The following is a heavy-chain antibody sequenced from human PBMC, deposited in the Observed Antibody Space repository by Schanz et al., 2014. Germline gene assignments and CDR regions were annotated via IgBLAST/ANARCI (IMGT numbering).Heavy chain of an antibody. J-gene: IGHJ4*02. D-gene: IGHD3-9*01. CDR2: IYGGST. Sequence: EVQLVESGGNLVQPGGSLRLSCAASGFTVSSNYMSWVRQAPGKGLEWVSFIYGGSTYYTDSVKGRFTISRDNSKNTLFLQMNSLRAWATAVSXCARTTNPFNFDSWPYLDYWGQGTLVTVSS. CDR3: ARTTNPFNFDSWPYLDY. CDR1: GFTVSSNY. V-gene: IGHV3-66*01.